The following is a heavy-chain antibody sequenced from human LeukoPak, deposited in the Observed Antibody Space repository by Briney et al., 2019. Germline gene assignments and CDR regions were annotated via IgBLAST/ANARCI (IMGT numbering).Heavy chain of an antibody. J-gene: IGHJ4*02. CDR1: GFTFTRYA. Sequence: GGSLRLSCVASGFTFTRYAMHWGRQAPGKGLEWVTVVSYDGNDKYYADSVKGRFTISRDNSKNTVYLQMNSLRAEDTAVYYCARDDALATDGFDSWGQGTLVTVSS. CDR2: VSYDGNDK. CDR3: ARDDALATDGFDS. D-gene: IGHD5-24*01. V-gene: IGHV3-30*04.